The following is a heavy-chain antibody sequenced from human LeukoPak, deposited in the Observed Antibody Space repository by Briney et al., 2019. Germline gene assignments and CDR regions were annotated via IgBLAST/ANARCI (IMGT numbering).Heavy chain of an antibody. CDR1: GLTFSNAW. D-gene: IGHD1-14*01. CDR3: TTDGGITIRPLFDF. CDR2: IKSKTDGWTT. Sequence: PGGSLRLSCAASGLTFSNAWMSWVRQAPGKGLEWVGRIKSKTDGWTTDYAAPVRGRFTISTDDSKITSYLQMNNLKIEDTAVYYCTTDGGITIRPLFDFWGQGTLVTVSS. V-gene: IGHV3-15*01. J-gene: IGHJ4*02.